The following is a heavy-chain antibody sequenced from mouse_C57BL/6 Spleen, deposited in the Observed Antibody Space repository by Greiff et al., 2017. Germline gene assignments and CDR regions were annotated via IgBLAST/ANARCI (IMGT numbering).Heavy chain of an antibody. CDR2: IHPSDSDT. V-gene: IGHV1-74*01. CDR1: GYTFTSYW. CDR3: AIIPPKPYYGNYFDY. J-gene: IGHJ2*01. Sequence: QVQLQQPGAELVKPGASVKVSCKASGYTFTSYWMHWVKQRPGQGLEWIGRIHPSDSDTNYNQKFKGKATLTVDKSSSTAYMQLSSLTSEDSAVYYCAIIPPKPYYGNYFDYWGQGTTLTVSS. D-gene: IGHD1-1*02.